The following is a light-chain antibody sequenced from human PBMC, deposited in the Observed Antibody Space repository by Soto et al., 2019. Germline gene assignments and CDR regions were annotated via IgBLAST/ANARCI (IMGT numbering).Light chain of an antibody. Sequence: IVVTQSPATLSVSPVETVTLSCRVSQSVSSSLAWYQHKPGQAPRLLIYGASTRATGIPARFSGSGSGTEFTLTISSLQSEDFAVYYCQQYNNWPRTFGQGTKVDTK. J-gene: IGKJ1*01. V-gene: IGKV3-15*01. CDR3: QQYNNWPRT. CDR2: GAS. CDR1: QSVSSS.